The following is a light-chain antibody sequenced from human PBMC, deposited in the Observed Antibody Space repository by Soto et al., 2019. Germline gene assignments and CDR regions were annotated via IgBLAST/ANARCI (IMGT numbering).Light chain of an antibody. CDR1: QSVFNNY. CDR2: GAS. V-gene: IGKV3D-20*02. J-gene: IGKJ5*01. CDR3: QQRSNWQIT. Sequence: DIVLTQSPGNLSLSPGEGGTLSCRASQSVFNNYLAWYQQKPGQAPRLLIYGASSRATDIPDRFSGSGPGTDFTLTISSLEPEDFAVYYCQQRSNWQITFGQGTRLEIK.